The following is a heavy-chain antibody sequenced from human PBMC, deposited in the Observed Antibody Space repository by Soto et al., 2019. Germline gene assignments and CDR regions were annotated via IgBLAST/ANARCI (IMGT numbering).Heavy chain of an antibody. CDR3: ARDQNWSSDY. J-gene: IGHJ4*02. CDR1: GFTFSSYG. Sequence: LRLSCAASGFTFSSYGMHWVRQAPGKGLEWVAVIWYDGSNKYYADSVKGRFTISRDNAKNSLYLQMNSLRDEDTAVYYCARDQNWSSDYWGQGIPVTVSS. V-gene: IGHV3-33*01. CDR2: IWYDGSNK.